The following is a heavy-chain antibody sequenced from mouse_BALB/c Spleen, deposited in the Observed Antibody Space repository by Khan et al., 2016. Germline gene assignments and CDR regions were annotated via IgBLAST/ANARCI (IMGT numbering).Heavy chain of an antibody. D-gene: IGHD1-1*01. CDR3: ARGGSSYYYYAMDY. J-gene: IGHJ4*01. CDR1: GYTFTDYA. Sequence: QVQLKQSGAELVRPGVSVKISCKGSGYTFTDYAMHWVKQSHAKSLEWIGVISTYYGDTSYNQKFKGKATMTVDKSSSTAYMELARLTSEDSAIYYCARGGSSYYYYAMDYWGQGTSVTVSS. CDR2: ISTYYGDT. V-gene: IGHV1S137*01.